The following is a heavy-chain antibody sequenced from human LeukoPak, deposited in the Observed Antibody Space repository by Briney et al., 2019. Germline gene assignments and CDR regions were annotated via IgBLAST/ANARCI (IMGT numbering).Heavy chain of an antibody. CDR3: ASPSSGYYPLIAFDI. J-gene: IGHJ3*02. Sequence: PGGSLRLSCAASGFTFSSYWMSWVRQAPGKGLEWVANIKKDGSEKYYVDSVKGRFTISRDNAKNSLYLQMNSLRAEDTAVYYCASPSSGYYPLIAFDIWGQGTMVTVSS. CDR1: GFTFSSYW. D-gene: IGHD3-22*01. CDR2: IKKDGSEK. V-gene: IGHV3-7*01.